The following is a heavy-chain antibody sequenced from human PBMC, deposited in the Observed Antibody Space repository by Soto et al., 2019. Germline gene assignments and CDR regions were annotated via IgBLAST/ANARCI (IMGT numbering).Heavy chain of an antibody. Sequence: ASVKVSCKAAGYTFTSYGISWVRQAPGQGLEWMGWISAYNGNTNYAQKLQGRVTMTTDTSTSTAYMELRSLRSDDTAVFYCARGSRLWFGELYWFDPWGQGTLVTVSS. V-gene: IGHV1-18*01. D-gene: IGHD3-10*01. CDR1: GYTFTSYG. CDR2: ISAYNGNT. J-gene: IGHJ5*02. CDR3: ARGSRLWFGELYWFDP.